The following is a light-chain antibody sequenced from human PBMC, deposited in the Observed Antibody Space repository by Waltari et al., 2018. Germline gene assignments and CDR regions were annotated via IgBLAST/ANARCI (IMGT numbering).Light chain of an antibody. Sequence: IVLTQSPGTLSLSPGETATLSCRASQSVSRSVAWYQQKPGQAPKLLIYGASTRAAGIPDRFTGSGSGTDFSLTISSLEPEDFAIYCCQHYVRLPATFGQGTKVEIK. CDR2: GAS. V-gene: IGKV3-20*01. CDR1: QSVSRS. J-gene: IGKJ1*01. CDR3: QHYVRLPAT.